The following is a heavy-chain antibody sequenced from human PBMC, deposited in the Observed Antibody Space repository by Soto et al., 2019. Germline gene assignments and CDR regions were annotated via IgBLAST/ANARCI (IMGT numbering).Heavy chain of an antibody. CDR1: GFTFSSYD. Sequence: GGSLRLSCAASGFTFSSYDMHWVRQATGKGLEWVSAIGTAGDTYYPGSVKGRFTISRENAKNSLYLQMNSLRAEDTAVYYCARARKGFDEQWLVPFDYWGQGTLVTVSS. D-gene: IGHD6-19*01. V-gene: IGHV3-13*01. CDR3: ARARKGFDEQWLVPFDY. J-gene: IGHJ4*02. CDR2: IGTAGDT.